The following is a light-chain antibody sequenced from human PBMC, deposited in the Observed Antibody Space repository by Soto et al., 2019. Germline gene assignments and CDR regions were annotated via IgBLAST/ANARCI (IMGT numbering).Light chain of an antibody. V-gene: IGKV3D-20*02. CDR3: QQRNVWPTIT. CDR2: DST. CDR1: QSVSSSH. J-gene: IGKJ5*01. Sequence: EIVSTQSPGTLSLSPGERATLSRRASQSVSSSHLAWYQQKSGKPPRLVIYDSTLRANGVPDRFGGSRSGTEFTLTINSLEPEDFAVYYGQQRNVWPTITFGQGTRREIK.